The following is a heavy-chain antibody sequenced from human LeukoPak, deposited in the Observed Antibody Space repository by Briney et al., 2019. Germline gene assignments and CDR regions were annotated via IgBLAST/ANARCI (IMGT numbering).Heavy chain of an antibody. V-gene: IGHV1-18*04. CDR2: ISTYNGNT. Sequence: ASVKVSCKASGYTFTSYYMHWVRQAPGQGLELMGWISTYNGNTEYAQNLQGTVTMTTDTSTSTAYMELRSLRSDDTAVYYCARGTYYDYWGQGTLVTVSS. CDR1: GYTFTSYY. D-gene: IGHD1-26*01. J-gene: IGHJ4*02. CDR3: ARGTYYDY.